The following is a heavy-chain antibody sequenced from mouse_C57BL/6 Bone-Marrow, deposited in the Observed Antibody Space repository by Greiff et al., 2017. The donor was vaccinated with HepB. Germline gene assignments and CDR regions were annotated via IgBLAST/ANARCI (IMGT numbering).Heavy chain of an antibody. CDR1: GFNIKDYY. V-gene: IGHV14-1*01. D-gene: IGHD2-1*01. CDR3: TTIYYGNSFAY. J-gene: IGHJ3*01. Sequence: VQLQQSGAELVRPGASVKLSCTASGFNIKDYYMHWVKQRPEQGLEWIGRFDPEDGDTEYAPKFQGKATMTADTSSNTAYLQLSSLTSEDTAVYYCTTIYYGNSFAYWGQGTLVTVSA. CDR2: FDPEDGDT.